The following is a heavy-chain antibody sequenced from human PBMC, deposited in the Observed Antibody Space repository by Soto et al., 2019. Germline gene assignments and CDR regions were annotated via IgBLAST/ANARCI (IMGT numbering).Heavy chain of an antibody. V-gene: IGHV1-69*13. J-gene: IGHJ5*02. D-gene: IGHD3-10*01. CDR1: GGTFSSYA. CDR3: ARAESVTSGSFDP. CDR2: IIPIFGTA. Sequence: ASVKVSCKASGGTFSSYAISWVRQAPGQGLEWMGGIIPIFGTANYAQKFQGRVTITADESTSTAYMELSSLRSEDTAVYYCARAESVTSGSFDPWGQGTLVTVSS.